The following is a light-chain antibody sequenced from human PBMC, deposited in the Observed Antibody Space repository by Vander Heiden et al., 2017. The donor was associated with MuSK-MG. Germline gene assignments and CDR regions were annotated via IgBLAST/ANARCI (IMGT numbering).Light chain of an antibody. CDR2: EVS. J-gene: IGKJ5*01. V-gene: IGKV2D-29*01. CDR3: RQSIQLPRT. CDR1: RSLLHSDGKTY. Sequence: DIVLTQTPLSLSVTPGQPASISCMSGRSLLHSDGKTYLYWFLQKPGQPPQLLIYEVSNRFSGVPDRYSRRGSGTDFTLRISRVEAGDVGVYYCRQSIQLPRTFGQGTRLEIK.